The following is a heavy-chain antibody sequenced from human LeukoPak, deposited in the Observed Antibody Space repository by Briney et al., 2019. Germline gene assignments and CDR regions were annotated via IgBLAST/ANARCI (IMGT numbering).Heavy chain of an antibody. V-gene: IGHV1-58*01. J-gene: IGHJ4*02. CDR3: AAKAPSYYYETPLY. D-gene: IGHD3-22*01. CDR1: GFTFTSSA. CDR2: IVVGSGNT. Sequence: SVKVSCKASGFTFTSSAVQWVRQARGQRLEWIGWIVVGSGNTNYAQKFQERVTITRDMSTSTAYMELSSLSSEDTAVYYCAAKAPSYYYETPLYWGQGTLVTVSS.